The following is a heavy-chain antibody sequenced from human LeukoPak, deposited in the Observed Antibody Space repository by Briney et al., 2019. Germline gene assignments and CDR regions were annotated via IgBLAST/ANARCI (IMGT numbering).Heavy chain of an antibody. J-gene: IGHJ4*02. CDR1: GFTFSSYG. V-gene: IGHV3-30*03. D-gene: IGHD4-17*01. Sequence: PGGSLRLSCAASGFTFSSYGMHWVRQAPGKGLEWVAVISYDGSNKYYADSVKGRFTISRDNSKNTLYLQMNSLRAEDTAVYYCARGAVRGTVTHFDYWGQGTLVTVSS. CDR3: ARGAVRGTVTHFDY. CDR2: ISYDGSNK.